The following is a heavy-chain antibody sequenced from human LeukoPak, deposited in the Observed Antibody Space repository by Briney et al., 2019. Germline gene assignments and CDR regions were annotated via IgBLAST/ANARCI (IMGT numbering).Heavy chain of an antibody. CDR1: GFTFSSYA. V-gene: IGHV3-23*01. J-gene: IGHJ4*02. CDR2: ISGSGRST. D-gene: IGHD7-27*01. CDR3: AKAPNWGTFDY. Sequence: PGGSLRLSCAASGFTFSSYAMSWVRQAPGKGLEWVSAISGSGRSTYYADSVKGRFTISRDNSKNTLYLQMKSMRAEDTAVYYCAKAPNWGTFDYWGQGTLVTVSS.